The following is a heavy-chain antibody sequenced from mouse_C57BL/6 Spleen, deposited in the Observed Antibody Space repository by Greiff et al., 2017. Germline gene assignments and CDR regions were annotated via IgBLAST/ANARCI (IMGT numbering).Heavy chain of an antibody. CDR1: GYTFTDYY. Sequence: VQLQQSGPELVKPGASVKISCKASGYTFTDYYMNWVKQSHGKSLEWIGDINPNNGGTSYNQKFKGKATLTVDKSSSTAYMELRSLTSEYSAVYYCARFLTGDYFDYWGQGTTLTVSS. V-gene: IGHV1-26*01. D-gene: IGHD4-1*01. CDR2: INPNNGGT. J-gene: IGHJ2*01. CDR3: ARFLTGDYFDY.